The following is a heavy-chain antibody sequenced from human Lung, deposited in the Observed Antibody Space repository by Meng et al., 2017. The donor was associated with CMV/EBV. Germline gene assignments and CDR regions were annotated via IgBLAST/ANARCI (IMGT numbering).Heavy chain of an antibody. Sequence: GESLKISXXYSTLTFRSYWMSWVRQAPGNGLEWVANIKQDGSEKFYADSVKGRFTISRDNAQKSLYLEMSNLRVEDTAVYYCAKDGGARGHKEYWGQGTXVTVSS. V-gene: IGHV3-7*04. CDR2: IKQDGSEK. J-gene: IGHJ4*02. CDR3: AKDGGARGHKEY. D-gene: IGHD3-16*01. CDR1: TLTFRSYW.